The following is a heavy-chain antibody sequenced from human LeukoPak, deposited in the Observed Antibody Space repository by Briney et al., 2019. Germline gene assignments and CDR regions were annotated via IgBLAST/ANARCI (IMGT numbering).Heavy chain of an antibody. D-gene: IGHD3-22*01. CDR1: GFTFDDYG. J-gene: IGHJ4*02. V-gene: IGHV3-20*04. CDR3: ARKNLKTYYYDSSGYNPGGFDY. Sequence: GGSLRLSCAASGFTFDDYGMSWVRQAPGKGLEWVSGINWNGGSTGYADSVKGRFTISRDNAKNSLYLQMNSLRAEDTALYYCARKNLKTYYYDSSGYNPGGFDYWGQGTLVTVSS. CDR2: INWNGGST.